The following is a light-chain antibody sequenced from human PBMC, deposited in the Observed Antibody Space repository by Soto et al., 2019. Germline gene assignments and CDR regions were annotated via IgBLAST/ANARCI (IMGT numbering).Light chain of an antibody. CDR3: QQYNYWPPYS. J-gene: IGKJ2*03. CDR1: QNISSN. CDR2: GAS. V-gene: IGKV3-15*01. Sequence: EVLMTQSPATLSVSPGERATLSCRASQNISSNLVWYQHKAGQTPRLLIFGASTRATGIPARFSGSGSGTEFTLTISSLQSEDFAVYYCQQYNYWPPYSFGQGTKLEIK.